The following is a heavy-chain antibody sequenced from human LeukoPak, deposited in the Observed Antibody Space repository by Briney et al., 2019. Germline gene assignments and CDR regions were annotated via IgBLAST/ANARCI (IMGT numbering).Heavy chain of an antibody. V-gene: IGHV4-59*01. D-gene: IGHD2-15*01. CDR1: GGSISSYF. J-gene: IGHJ3*02. Sequence: SETLSLTCTVSGGSISSYFWSWIRQPPGKGREWIGYIYYSGSTNYNPSLKSRVTISVDTSKNQFSLTLSSVTAADTAVYYCARVHYCSGGSCPDAFDIWGQGTMVTVSS. CDR2: IYYSGST. CDR3: ARVHYCSGGSCPDAFDI.